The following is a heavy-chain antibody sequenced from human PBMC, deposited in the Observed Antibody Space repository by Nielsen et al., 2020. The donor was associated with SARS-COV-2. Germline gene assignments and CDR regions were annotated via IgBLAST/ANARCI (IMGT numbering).Heavy chain of an antibody. V-gene: IGHV3-30*03. D-gene: IGHD3-10*01. CDR3: ARDLAEWFGELLGYYGMDV. J-gene: IGHJ6*02. Sequence: VRQAPGKGLEWVAVISYDGSNKYYADSVKGRFTISRDNSKNTLYLQMNSLRAEDTAVYYCARDLAEWFGELLGYYGMDVWGQGTTVTVSS. CDR2: ISYDGSNK.